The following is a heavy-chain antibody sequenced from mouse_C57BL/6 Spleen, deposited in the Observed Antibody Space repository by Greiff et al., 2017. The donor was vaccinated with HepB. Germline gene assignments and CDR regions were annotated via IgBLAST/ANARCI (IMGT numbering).Heavy chain of an antibody. CDR1: GYAFSSYW. CDR3: ASRSFPYYFDY. CDR2: IYPGDGDT. Sequence: VQLQQSGAELVKPGASVKISCKASGYAFSSYWMNWVKQRPGKGLEWIGQIYPGDGDTNYNGKSKGKATLTADKSSSTAYMQLSSLTSEDSAVYFCASRSFPYYFDYWGQGTTLTVSS. V-gene: IGHV1-80*01. J-gene: IGHJ2*01.